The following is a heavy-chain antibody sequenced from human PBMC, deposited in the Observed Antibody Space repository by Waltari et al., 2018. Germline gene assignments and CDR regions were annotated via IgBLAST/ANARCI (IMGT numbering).Heavy chain of an antibody. CDR3: ARGLSSSWFGMDV. D-gene: IGHD6-13*01. V-gene: IGHV1-8*01. CDR2: MNPESGNT. Sequence: VQLVQSGAEVKKPGASVKVSCKASGYLFTSHDINWVRQATGQGPECLGWMNPESGNTGYAQKCQGRVTMTRDTSTTTAYMELSSLRSDDTAVYFCARGLSSSWFGMDVWGQGTAVTVAS. J-gene: IGHJ6*02. CDR1: GYLFTSHD.